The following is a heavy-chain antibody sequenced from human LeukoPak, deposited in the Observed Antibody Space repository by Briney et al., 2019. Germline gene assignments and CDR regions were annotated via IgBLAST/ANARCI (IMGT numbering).Heavy chain of an antibody. CDR2: ISYDGSNK. D-gene: IGHD2-2*01. J-gene: IGHJ4*02. CDR3: AKDQLIVVVPAAMEESDY. Sequence: GRSLRLSCAASGFTFSSYAMHWVRQAPGKGLEWVAVISYDGSNKYYADSVKGRFTISRDNSKNTLYLQMNSLRAEDTAVYYCAKDQLIVVVPAAMEESDYWGQGTLVTVSS. CDR1: GFTFSSYA. V-gene: IGHV3-30-3*01.